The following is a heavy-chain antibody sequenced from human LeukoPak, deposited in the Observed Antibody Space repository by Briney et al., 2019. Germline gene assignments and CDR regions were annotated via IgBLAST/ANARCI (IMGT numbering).Heavy chain of an antibody. CDR2: IYYSGST. CDR3: ARDPFGSNAFDI. Sequence: PSETLSLTCIVSGGSITNYYWSWIRQPPGKGLEWIGYIYYSGSTNYNPSLKSRVTISVDTSNNQFSLRLCSVTAADTAVYYCARDPFGSNAFDIWGQGTVVAVSS. D-gene: IGHD3-10*01. V-gene: IGHV4-59*01. J-gene: IGHJ3*02. CDR1: GGSITNYY.